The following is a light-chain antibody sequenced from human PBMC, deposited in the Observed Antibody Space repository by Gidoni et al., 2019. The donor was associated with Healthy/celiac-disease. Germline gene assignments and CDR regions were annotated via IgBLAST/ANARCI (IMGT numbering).Light chain of an antibody. V-gene: IGKV2-28*01. CDR1: QSLLHSNGYNY. Sequence: IVLTRPRFSLPVTPGEPASISCRSSQSLLHSNGYNYLDWYLQKPGQSPQLLIYLGSNRASGVPDRFSGSGSGTDFTLKISRVEAEDVGVYYCMQALQTLWTFGQGTKVEIK. CDR2: LGS. CDR3: MQALQTLWT. J-gene: IGKJ1*01.